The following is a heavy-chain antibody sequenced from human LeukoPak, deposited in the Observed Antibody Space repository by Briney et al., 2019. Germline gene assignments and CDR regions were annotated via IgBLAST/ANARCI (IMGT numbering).Heavy chain of an antibody. CDR3: ARGGGTYYYDGSGSDAFDI. CDR2: ISAYNGNT. J-gene: IGHJ3*02. D-gene: IGHD3-22*01. CDR1: GYTFTSYG. V-gene: IGHV1-18*01. Sequence: ASVKVSCKASGYTFTSYGISWVRQAPGQGLEWMGWISAYNGNTNYAQKLQGRVTMTTDTSTSTAYMELRSLRSDDTAVYYCARGGGTYYYDGSGSDAFDIWGQGTMVTVSS.